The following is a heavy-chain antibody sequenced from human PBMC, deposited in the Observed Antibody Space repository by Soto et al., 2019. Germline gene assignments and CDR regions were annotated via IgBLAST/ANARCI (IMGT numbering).Heavy chain of an antibody. CDR1: GGSISSGGYY. Sequence: QVQLQDSGPGLVKPSQTLSLTCTVSGGSISSGGYYFSWIRQHPGKGLEWIGYISYSGRTYYNPSLKSRATISVDTSKNHFSLKLSYVTAADTAGYYGARSGFPWGQGTLATFSS. V-gene: IGHV4-31*03. D-gene: IGHD5-12*01. CDR3: ARSGFP. J-gene: IGHJ5*02. CDR2: ISYSGRT.